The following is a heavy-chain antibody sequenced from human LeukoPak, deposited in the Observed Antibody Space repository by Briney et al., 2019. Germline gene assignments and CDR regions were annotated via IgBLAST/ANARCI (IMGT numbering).Heavy chain of an antibody. CDR1: GFTFSAYS. CDR3: ARDWRTAMITYYGLDV. CDR2: ISSGSTYI. J-gene: IGHJ6*02. Sequence: GGSLRLSCAASGFTFSAYSMTWVRQAPGKGLEWVSSISSGSTYIFYADSVKGRFTISRDNAENSLYLQMNSLRAEDTAVYFCARDWRTAMITYYGLDVWGQGTTVTVSS. D-gene: IGHD5-18*01. V-gene: IGHV3-21*01.